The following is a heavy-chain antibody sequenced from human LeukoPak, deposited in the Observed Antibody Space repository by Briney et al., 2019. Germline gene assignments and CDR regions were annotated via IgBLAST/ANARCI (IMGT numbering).Heavy chain of an antibody. CDR2: ISAYNGNT. J-gene: IGHJ5*02. D-gene: IGHD2-15*01. CDR1: GYTFTSYG. CDR3: ARDPGEGYCSGGSCYSVT. Sequence: ASVKVSCKASGYTFTSYGISWVRQAPGQGLEWMGWISAYNGNTNYAQKLQARVTMTTDTSTSTAYMELRSLRSDDTAVYYCARDPGEGYCSGGSCYSVTWGQGTLVTVSS. V-gene: IGHV1-18*01.